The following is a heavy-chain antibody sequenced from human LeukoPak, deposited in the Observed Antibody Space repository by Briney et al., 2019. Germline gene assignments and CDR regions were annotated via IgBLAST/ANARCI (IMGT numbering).Heavy chain of an antibody. J-gene: IGHJ4*02. Sequence: ASVKVSCKTSSYTFTGYHVHWVRQAPRQGLEWMGWFNANSGDTKYAQKFQGRVTMTRDTSIGTDYMELTSLISDDTAIYYCARDPYDGNYYFDYWGQGTLVTVSS. V-gene: IGHV1-2*02. D-gene: IGHD3-3*01. CDR2: FNANSGDT. CDR3: ARDPYDGNYYFDY. CDR1: SYTFTGYH.